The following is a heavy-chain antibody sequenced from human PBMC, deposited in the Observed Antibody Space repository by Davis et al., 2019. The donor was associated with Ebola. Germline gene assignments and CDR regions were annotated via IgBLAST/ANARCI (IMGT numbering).Heavy chain of an antibody. D-gene: IGHD2-8*02. CDR1: GYRASNNW. Sequence: GGSLRLSCKGLGYRASNNWLGWVRQTPGKGLEWMGVIYLDDSHTIYSPSFRGQVTFSADKSINTAYLQWSSLKASDTAKYYCARIGCAGGVCQSLSYFDYWGQGTQVTVSS. CDR2: IYLDDSHT. J-gene: IGHJ4*02. CDR3: ARIGCAGGVCQSLSYFDY. V-gene: IGHV5-51*01.